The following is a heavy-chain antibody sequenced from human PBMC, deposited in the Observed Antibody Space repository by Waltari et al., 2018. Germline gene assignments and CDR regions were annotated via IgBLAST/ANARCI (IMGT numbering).Heavy chain of an antibody. J-gene: IGHJ4*02. CDR3: AKGYNYGFDY. CDR1: GFTFSNNA. D-gene: IGHD5-18*01. CDR2: SSGSGDST. Sequence: EVQLLESGGGLVQPGGSLRLSCTASGFTFSNNAMRWVRQAPGKGLGWVSGSSGSGDSTYYADSVKGRFTISRDNSKNTMYLQMNSLRAEDTAVYYCAKGYNYGFDYWGQGTLVTVSS. V-gene: IGHV3-23*01.